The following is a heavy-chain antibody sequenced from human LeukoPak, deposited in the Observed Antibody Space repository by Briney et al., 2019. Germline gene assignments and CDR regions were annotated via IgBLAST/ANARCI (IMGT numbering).Heavy chain of an antibody. CDR1: GYTFTSYA. Sequence: ASVKVSCKASGYTFTSYAMNWVRQAPGQGLEWMGWVNTNTGNPTYAQGFTGRFVFSLDTSVSTAYLQISSLKAEDTAVYYCARDQWELRGIYGMDVWGQGTTVTVSS. J-gene: IGHJ6*02. V-gene: IGHV7-4-1*02. D-gene: IGHD1-26*01. CDR2: VNTNTGNP. CDR3: ARDQWELRGIYGMDV.